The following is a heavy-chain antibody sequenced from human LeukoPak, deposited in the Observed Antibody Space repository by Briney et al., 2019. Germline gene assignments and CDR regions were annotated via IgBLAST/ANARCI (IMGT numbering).Heavy chain of an antibody. V-gene: IGHV1-69*01. Sequence: ASVKVSCKASGGTFSSYAISWVRQAPGQGLEWLGGLIPIFGTANYAQKFQGRVTITADEPTSTAYMELSSLRSEDTAVYYCASSVVVPAAIRGWFGPWGQGTLVTVSS. CDR1: GGTFSSYA. CDR2: LIPIFGTA. J-gene: IGHJ5*02. CDR3: ASSVVVPAAIRGWFGP. D-gene: IGHD2-2*02.